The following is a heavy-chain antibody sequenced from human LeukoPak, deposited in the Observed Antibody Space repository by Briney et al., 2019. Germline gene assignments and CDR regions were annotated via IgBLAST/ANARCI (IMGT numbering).Heavy chain of an antibody. J-gene: IGHJ4*02. Sequence: GGSLRLSCAASGFTFSSYAMSWVRQAPGKGLEWVSAISGSGGSTYYADSVKGRFTISRDNSKNTLYLQMNSLRAEDTAVYYCAKVLGIWYYDFWSGYPPLQYYFDYWGQGTLVTVSS. CDR3: AKVLGIWYYDFWSGYPPLQYYFDY. CDR2: ISGSGGST. D-gene: IGHD3-3*01. V-gene: IGHV3-23*01. CDR1: GFTFSSYA.